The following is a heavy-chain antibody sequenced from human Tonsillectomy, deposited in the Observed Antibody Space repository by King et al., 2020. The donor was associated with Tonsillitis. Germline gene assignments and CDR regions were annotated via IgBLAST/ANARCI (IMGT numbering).Heavy chain of an antibody. CDR1: GGSISSYY. D-gene: IGHD3-9*01. CDR3: ARHRVLQYYVWSIEVADYYGVDV. Sequence: QLQESGPGLVKPSETLSLTCTVSGGSISSYYWSWIRQPPGKGLEWIGYIYYSGSTNHNPSLKSRVTISVDTSKNQFSLKLTSVTAAATAVYYCARHRVLQYYVWSIEVADYYGVDVWGQGTTVTVS. J-gene: IGHJ6*02. V-gene: IGHV4-59*08. CDR2: IYYSGST.